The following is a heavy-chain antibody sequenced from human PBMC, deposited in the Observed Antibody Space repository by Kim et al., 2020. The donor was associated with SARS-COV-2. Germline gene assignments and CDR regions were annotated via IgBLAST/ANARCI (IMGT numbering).Heavy chain of an antibody. CDR2: IYPGDSDT. D-gene: IGHD3-22*01. J-gene: IGHJ4*02. V-gene: IGHV5-51*01. Sequence: GESLKISCKGSGYSFTSYWIGWVRQMPGKGLEWMGIIYPGDSDTRYSPSFQGQVTISADKSINTAYLQWSSLKASDTAMYFCASYYFDTSGFYFFHYWGQGTLVTVSS. CDR1: GYSFTSYW. CDR3: ASYYFDTSGFYFFHY.